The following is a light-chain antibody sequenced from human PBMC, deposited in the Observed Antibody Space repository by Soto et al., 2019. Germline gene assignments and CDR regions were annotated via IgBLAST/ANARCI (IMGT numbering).Light chain of an antibody. J-gene: IGLJ3*02. CDR1: SSDVGGYNY. CDR2: VIS. Sequence: QSVLTQPASLSGSPAQSITISCTGTSSDVGGYNYVSWFQQHPGKAPKLMIYVISNRPSGISNRFSGSKSGNTASLTISGLQAEDEADYYCSSYTTSSSWVFGGGTKRTVL. V-gene: IGLV2-14*01. CDR3: SSYTTSSSWV.